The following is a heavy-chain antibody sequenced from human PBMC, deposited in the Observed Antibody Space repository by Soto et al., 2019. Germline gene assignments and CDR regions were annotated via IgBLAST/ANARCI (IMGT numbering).Heavy chain of an antibody. V-gene: IGHV3-48*02. CDR1: GFTFSSYS. CDR3: ARDPEDGDDEFGSLDWNFDL. Sequence: GSLRLSCVVSGFTFSSYSVNWVRRAPGKGLEWVAYISGSSSIKYYADSVKGRVTISRDNVKNTLYLQMDSLRDEDTAVYYCARDPEDGDDEFGSLDWNFDLSGRGTPFTVSS. J-gene: IGHJ2*01. CDR2: ISGSSSIK. D-gene: IGHD4-17*01.